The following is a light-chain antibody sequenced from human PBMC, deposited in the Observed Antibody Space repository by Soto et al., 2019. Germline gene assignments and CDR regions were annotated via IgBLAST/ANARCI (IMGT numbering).Light chain of an antibody. CDR3: QLYSGSPMYT. CDR2: GAS. Sequence: EIVLTQSPGSLSLSPGDRATLSCRASQSVSSASLAWYQHKPGQAPRLLIYGASSRATGMPDRFSGSGSGTDFTLTISRLEPEDCAVYYCQLYSGSPMYTFGQGTRLDIK. J-gene: IGKJ2*01. V-gene: IGKV3-20*01. CDR1: QSVSSAS.